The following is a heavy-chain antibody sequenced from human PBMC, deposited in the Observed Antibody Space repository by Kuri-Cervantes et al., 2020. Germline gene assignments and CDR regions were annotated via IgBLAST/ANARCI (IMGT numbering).Heavy chain of an antibody. V-gene: IGHV3-48*01. Sequence: GESLKISCAASGFTFSTYRMIWVRQAPGKGLEWVSYISSGRDIIYYADSVKGRFTISRDNSKNTLYLQMNSLRAEDTAVYYCARDSTVCGGDCYSIDGAFDIWGQGTMVTVSS. D-gene: IGHD2-21*02. J-gene: IGHJ3*02. CDR3: ARDSTVCGGDCYSIDGAFDI. CDR1: GFTFSTYR. CDR2: ISSGRDII.